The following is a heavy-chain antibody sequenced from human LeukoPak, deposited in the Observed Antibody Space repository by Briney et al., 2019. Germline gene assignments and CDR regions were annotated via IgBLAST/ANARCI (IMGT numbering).Heavy chain of an antibody. CDR1: GFTFSSYG. CDR3: AKDRGGSSTTYYYYYGMDV. CDR2: ISYDGSNK. V-gene: IGHV3-30*18. D-gene: IGHD2-15*01. J-gene: IGHJ6*02. Sequence: PGGSLRLSCAASGFTFSSYGMHWVRQAPGKGLEWVAVISYDGSNKYYADSVKGRFTISRDNSKNTLYLQMNSLRAEDTAVYYCAKDRGGSSTTYYYYYGMDVWGQGTTVTASS.